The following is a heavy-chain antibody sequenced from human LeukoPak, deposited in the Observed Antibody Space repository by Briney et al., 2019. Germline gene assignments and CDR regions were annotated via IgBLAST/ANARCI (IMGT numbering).Heavy chain of an antibody. CDR3: ARDRYFGSSYGMDV. J-gene: IGHJ6*02. CDR1: GFTFSTYS. V-gene: IGHV3-21*01. Sequence: GGSLRLSCAFSGFTFSTYSMNWVRQAPGKGLEWVSSISSSSSYIYYADSVKGRFTVSRDKAKNSLYLQMNSLRAEDTAVYYCARDRYFGSSYGMDVWGQGTTVTVSS. CDR2: ISSSSSYI. D-gene: IGHD3-9*01.